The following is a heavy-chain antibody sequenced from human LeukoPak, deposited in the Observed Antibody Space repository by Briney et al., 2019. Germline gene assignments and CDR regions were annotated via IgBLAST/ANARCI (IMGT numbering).Heavy chain of an antibody. CDR1: GYTLTELS. CDR3: ATPASQWELRSPFDY. V-gene: IGHV1-24*01. J-gene: IGHJ4*02. CDR2: FDPEDGET. Sequence: GASVKVSCKVSGYTLTELSMHWVRQAPGKGLEWMGGFDPEDGETIYAQKFQGRVTMTEDTSTDTAYMELSSLRSEDTAVYYCATPASQWELRSPFDYWGQGTLVTVSS. D-gene: IGHD1-26*01.